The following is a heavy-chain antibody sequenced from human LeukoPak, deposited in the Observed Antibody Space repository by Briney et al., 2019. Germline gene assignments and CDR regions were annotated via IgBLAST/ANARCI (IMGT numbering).Heavy chain of an antibody. CDR1: GGSISSSNW. Sequence: KASGTLSLTCAVSGGSISSSNWWSWVRQPPGKGLEWIGEIYHSGSTNYNPSLKSRVTISVDTSKNQFSLKLSSVTAADTAVYYCARVQRLFGVVIILGGFDYWGQGTLVTVSS. J-gene: IGHJ4*02. V-gene: IGHV4-4*02. CDR3: ARVQRLFGVVIILGGFDY. CDR2: IYHSGST. D-gene: IGHD3-3*01.